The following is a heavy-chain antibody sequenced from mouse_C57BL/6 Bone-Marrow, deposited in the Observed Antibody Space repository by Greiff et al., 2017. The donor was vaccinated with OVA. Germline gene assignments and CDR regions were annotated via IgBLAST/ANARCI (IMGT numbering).Heavy chain of an antibody. V-gene: IGHV5-6*02. CDR1: GFTFSSYG. Sequence: EVMLVESGGDLVKPGGSLKLSCAASGFTFSSYGMSWVRQTPDKRLEWVATISSGRSYTYYPDSVKGRFTISRDNAKNTLYLQMSSLKSEDTAMYYCARRGRADYWGQGTTLTVSS. D-gene: IGHD3-3*01. CDR2: ISSGRSYT. CDR3: ARRGRADY. J-gene: IGHJ2*01.